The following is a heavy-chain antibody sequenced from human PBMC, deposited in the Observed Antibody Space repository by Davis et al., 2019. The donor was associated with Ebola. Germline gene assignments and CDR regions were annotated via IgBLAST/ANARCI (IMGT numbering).Heavy chain of an antibody. J-gene: IGHJ4*02. CDR1: GSTFSNNW. D-gene: IGHD2-8*01. CDR3: ACYVLG. V-gene: IGHV3-74*01. Sequence: GESLKTSCTASGSTFSNNWMSWVRQVPGKGLVWVSSINRDGTTTTYADSVNGRFTISRDNAKNTLFLQMNILRVEDTAVYCCACYVLGWGQGTLVPVSS. CDR2: INRDGTTT.